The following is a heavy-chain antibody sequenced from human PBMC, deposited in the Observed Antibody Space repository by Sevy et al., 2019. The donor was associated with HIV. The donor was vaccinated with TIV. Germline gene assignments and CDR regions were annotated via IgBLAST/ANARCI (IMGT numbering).Heavy chain of an antibody. V-gene: IGHV3-30*18. D-gene: IGHD3-22*01. CDR1: GFTFSSYG. Sequence: GGSLRISCAASGFTFSSYGMHWVRQAPGKGLEWVAVISYDGSNKYYADSVKGRFTISRDNSKNTLYLQMNSLRAEDTAVYYCAKDQTLLYDSSGFDYRGQGTLVTVSS. J-gene: IGHJ4*02. CDR2: ISYDGSNK. CDR3: AKDQTLLYDSSGFDY.